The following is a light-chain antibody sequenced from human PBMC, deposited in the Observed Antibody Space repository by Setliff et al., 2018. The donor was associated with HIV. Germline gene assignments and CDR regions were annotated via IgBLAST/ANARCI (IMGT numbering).Light chain of an antibody. V-gene: IGLV2-14*03. CDR1: SSDIGGYNY. CDR2: DVS. Sequence: QSALTQPASVSGSPGQSITISCTGTSSDIGGYNYVSWYQQHPGKAPKLMIYDVSNRPSGVSDRFSGSKSGNTAPLTISGLQAEDEADYYCCSYTTSITYVFGTGTKVTVL. CDR3: CSYTTSITYV. J-gene: IGLJ1*01.